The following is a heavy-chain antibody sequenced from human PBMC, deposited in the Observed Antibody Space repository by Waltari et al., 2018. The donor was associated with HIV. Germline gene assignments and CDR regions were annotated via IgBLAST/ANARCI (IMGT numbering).Heavy chain of an antibody. CDR1: DYSITSGYY. J-gene: IGHJ4*02. Sequence: QVQLQESGPGLVKPSETLSLTCRVSDYSITSGYYCGWIRQSPGRGLEWIGSISHSGTTVYSPSLKSRVTLFRDTSKNQFFLKLTSATAEDTAVYYCASTYYDLLEGWYFDFWGQGRLVTVSS. CDR3: ASTYYDLLEGWYFDF. V-gene: IGHV4-38-2*01. CDR2: ISHSGTT. D-gene: IGHD3-3*01.